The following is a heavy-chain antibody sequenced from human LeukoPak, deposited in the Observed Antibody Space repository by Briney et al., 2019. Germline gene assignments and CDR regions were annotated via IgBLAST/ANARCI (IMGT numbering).Heavy chain of an antibody. CDR2: IYTSGST. D-gene: IGHD3-22*01. V-gene: IGHV4-61*02. Sequence: PSETLSLTCTVSGGSISSGSYYWSWIRQPAGKGLEWIGRIYTSGSTNYNPSLKSRVTISVDTSKNQFSLKLSSVTAADTAVYYCARDLSVGYYDSSGYSPDAFDIWGQGTMVTVSS. J-gene: IGHJ3*02. CDR1: GGSISSGSYY. CDR3: ARDLSVGYYDSSGYSPDAFDI.